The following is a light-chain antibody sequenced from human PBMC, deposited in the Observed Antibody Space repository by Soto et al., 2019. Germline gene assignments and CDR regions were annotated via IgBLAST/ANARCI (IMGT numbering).Light chain of an antibody. V-gene: IGLV1-51*01. CDR3: GTWDSSLSSWV. CDR1: YSNIGNNY. Sequence: QSVLTQPPSVSAAPGQRVTISCSGSYSNIGNNYVSWYRQFPGTAPKLLIYDNNKRPSGTPDRFSGSKSGTSATLGITGLQTGDEADYYCGTWDSSLSSWVFGGGTKLTVL. J-gene: IGLJ3*02. CDR2: DNN.